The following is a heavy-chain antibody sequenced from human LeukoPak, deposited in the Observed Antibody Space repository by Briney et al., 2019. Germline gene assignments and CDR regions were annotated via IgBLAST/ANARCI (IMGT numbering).Heavy chain of an antibody. J-gene: IGHJ4*02. CDR1: GFTFSSYG. D-gene: IGHD3-10*01. V-gene: IGHV3-30*18. CDR3: AKDTYSTGGFDY. CDR2: ISYDGSNK. Sequence: GGSLRLSCAASGFTFSSYGMHWVRQAPGKGLEWVAVISYDGSNKYYADSVKGRFTISRDNSKNTLYLQMNSLRAEDTAVYYCAKDTYSTGGFDYWGQGTLVTVSS.